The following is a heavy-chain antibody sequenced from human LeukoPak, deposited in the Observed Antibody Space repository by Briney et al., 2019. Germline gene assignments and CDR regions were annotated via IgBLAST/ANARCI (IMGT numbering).Heavy chain of an antibody. V-gene: IGHV3-23*01. CDR2: ISGSSGTT. D-gene: IGHD5-12*01. CDR1: GFTFSSYA. J-gene: IGHJ4*02. Sequence: GGSLRLSCTASGFTFSSYAMSWVRQAPGMGLEWVSAISGSSGTTYYADSVKGRFTISRDNSKNTLYLQMNSLRAEDTAVYYCAKESMSGYDADIDYWGQGTLVTVSS. CDR3: AKESMSGYDADIDY.